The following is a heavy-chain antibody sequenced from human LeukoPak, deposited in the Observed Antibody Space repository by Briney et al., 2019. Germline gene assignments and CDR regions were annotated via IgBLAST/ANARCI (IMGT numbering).Heavy chain of an antibody. CDR3: ASNLYGDYALYFDY. J-gene: IGHJ4*02. CDR1: GFTVSSNY. Sequence: GGSLRLSCAASGFTVSSNYMSWVRQAPGKGLEWVSVIYSGGSTYYADSVKGRFTISRDNSKNTLYLQMNSLRAEDTAVYYCASNLYGDYALYFDYWGQGTLVTVSS. CDR2: IYSGGST. V-gene: IGHV3-66*01. D-gene: IGHD4-17*01.